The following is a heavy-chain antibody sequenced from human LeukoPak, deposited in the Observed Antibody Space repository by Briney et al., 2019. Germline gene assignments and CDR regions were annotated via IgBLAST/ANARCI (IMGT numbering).Heavy chain of an antibody. CDR2: ISSSVSTI. V-gene: IGHV3-11*01. D-gene: IGHD3-22*01. CDR1: GFTFSDYY. J-gene: IGHJ3*02. CDR3: ARALRPTYYYDSGGRDPFFSGAFDI. Sequence: GGSLRLSCAASGFTFSDYYMSWIRQGPGEGLEWGSYISSSVSTIYYADSVKGRFTISRDNAKNSLYLQMNSLRAEDTAVYYCARALRPTYYYDSGGRDPFFSGAFDIWGQGTMVTVSS.